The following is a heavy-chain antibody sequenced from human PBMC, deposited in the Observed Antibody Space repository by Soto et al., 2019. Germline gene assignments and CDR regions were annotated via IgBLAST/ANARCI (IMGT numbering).Heavy chain of an antibody. CDR3: ARQWDYGSGSYPDAFDI. J-gene: IGHJ3*02. CDR2: IYPGDSDP. CDR1: GYSFTSYW. V-gene: IGHV5-51*01. Sequence: GESLKISCKGSGYSFTSYWNGWVRQMPGKGLEWMGIIYPGDSDPRYRPSFQGQVTISADKSISHAYLQWSSLKASDTAMYYCARQWDYGSGSYPDAFDIWGQGTMVTVSS. D-gene: IGHD3-10*01.